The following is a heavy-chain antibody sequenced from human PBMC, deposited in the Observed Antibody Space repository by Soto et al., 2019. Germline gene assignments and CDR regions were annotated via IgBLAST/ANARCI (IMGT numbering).Heavy chain of an antibody. D-gene: IGHD3-22*01. CDR3: ARAKGYYYDSSGPDY. CDR1: GGSISSSNW. V-gene: IGHV4-4*02. CDR2: IYHSGST. J-gene: IGHJ4*02. Sequence: QVQLQESGPGLVKPSGTLSLTCAVSGGSISSSNWWSWVRQPPGKGLEWIGEIYHSGSTNYNPSLKSRVTISVDKSKNQFSLKLSSETAADTAVYYCARAKGYYYDSSGPDYWGQGTLVTVSS.